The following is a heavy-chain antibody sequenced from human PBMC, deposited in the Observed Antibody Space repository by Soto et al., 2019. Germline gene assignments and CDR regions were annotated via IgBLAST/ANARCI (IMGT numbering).Heavy chain of an antibody. D-gene: IGHD5-12*01. CDR3: ARGLNPAWIKLSMVNRYSGYDRYYFDY. CDR1: GGTFSSYA. CDR2: IIPIFGTA. V-gene: IGHV1-69*13. Sequence: SVKVSCKASGGTFSSYAISWVRQAPGQGLEWMGGIIPIFGTANYAQKFQGRVTITADESTSTAYMELSSLRSEDTAVYYCARGLNPAWIKLSMVNRYSGYDRYYFDYWG. J-gene: IGHJ4*01.